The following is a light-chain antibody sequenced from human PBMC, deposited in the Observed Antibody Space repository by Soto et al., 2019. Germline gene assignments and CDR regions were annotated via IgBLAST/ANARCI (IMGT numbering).Light chain of an antibody. CDR3: QQYNQWYT. CDR2: GAS. J-gene: IGKJ2*01. Sequence: EIVMTQSPATLSVSPGERATLSCRASQSVSGKLAWYQQKPGQAPRLLIYGASTRATGVPARFSGSGSGTEFTLPLSSLQSEDFAVYYCQQYNQWYTFGQGTKLEIQ. CDR1: QSVSGK. V-gene: IGKV3-15*01.